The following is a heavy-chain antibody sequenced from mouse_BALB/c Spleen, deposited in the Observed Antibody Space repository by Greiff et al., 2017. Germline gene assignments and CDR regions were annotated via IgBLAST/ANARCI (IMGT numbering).Heavy chain of an antibody. CDR1: GYTFTSYT. V-gene: IGHV1-4*02. J-gene: IGHJ2*01. Sequence: VQLQQSAAELARPGASVKMSCKASGYTFTSYTMHWVKQRPGQGLEWIGYINPSSGYTEYNQKFKDKTTLTADKSSSTAYMQLSSLTSEDSAVYYCASHYGKNYFDYWGQGTTLTVSS. CDR2: INPSSGYT. D-gene: IGHD2-1*01. CDR3: ASHYGKNYFDY.